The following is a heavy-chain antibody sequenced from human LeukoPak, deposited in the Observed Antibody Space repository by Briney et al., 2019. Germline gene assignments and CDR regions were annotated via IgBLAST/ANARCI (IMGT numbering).Heavy chain of an antibody. CDR1: GFTFSNYA. CDR3: ANGNNGDYVRLDY. CDR2: IIGSVGNT. Sequence: PGVSLRLSCAASGFTFSNYAMTWVRQAPGKGLEWVSVIIGSVGNTSYADSVKGRFTISRDNSKNTLYLQMNSLRAEDTAVYYCANGNNGDYVRLDYWGQGTLVTVSS. V-gene: IGHV3-23*01. D-gene: IGHD4-17*01. J-gene: IGHJ4*02.